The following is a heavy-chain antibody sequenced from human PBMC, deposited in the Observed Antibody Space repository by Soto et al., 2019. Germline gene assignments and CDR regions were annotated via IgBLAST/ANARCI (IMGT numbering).Heavy chain of an antibody. D-gene: IGHD1-26*01. CDR1: GGSISSSSYY. J-gene: IGHJ4*02. CDR2: IYYSGST. Sequence: SETLSLTCTVSGGSISSSSYYWGWIRQPPGKGLEWIGSIYYSGSTYYNPSLKSRVTISVDTSKNQFSLKLSSVTAADTAVYYCARLARESDRGSKVGYYFDYWGQGTLVTVSS. V-gene: IGHV4-39*01. CDR3: ARLARESDRGSKVGYYFDY.